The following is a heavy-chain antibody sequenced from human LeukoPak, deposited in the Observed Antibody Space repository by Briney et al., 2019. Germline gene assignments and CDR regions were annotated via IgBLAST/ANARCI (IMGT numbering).Heavy chain of an antibody. J-gene: IGHJ4*02. CDR2: INPHSGGT. CDR1: GYTFTGYY. D-gene: IGHD2-2*01. V-gene: IGHV1-2*02. Sequence: ASVKVSCKASGYTFTGYYIHWVRQAPGRGLEWMGWINPHSGGTNYAQKFQGGVTMTRDTSITTAYVELSGLRSDDTAVYYCARDVGEYCSSTNCYASHYWGQGTLVTVSS. CDR3: ARDVGEYCSSTNCYASHY.